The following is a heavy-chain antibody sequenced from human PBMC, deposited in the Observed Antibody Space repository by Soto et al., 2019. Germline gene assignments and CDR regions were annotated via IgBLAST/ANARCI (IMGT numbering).Heavy chain of an antibody. Sequence: GGSLRLSCAASGFTFSSYDMHWVRQATGKGLEWVSAIGTAGDTYYPGSVKGRFTISRENAKNSLYLQMNSLRAEDTAVYYCARANASYYYVSSGPDAFDIWGQGTMVTVSS. CDR3: ARANASYYYVSSGPDAFDI. V-gene: IGHV3-13*01. CDR2: IGTAGDT. J-gene: IGHJ3*02. D-gene: IGHD3-22*01. CDR1: GFTFSSYD.